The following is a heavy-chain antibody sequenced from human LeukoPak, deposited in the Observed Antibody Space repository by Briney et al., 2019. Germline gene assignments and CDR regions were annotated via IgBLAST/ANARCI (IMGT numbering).Heavy chain of an antibody. D-gene: IGHD4-17*01. CDR2: TY. CDR3: VRSDYGDFKYYFDY. J-gene: IGHJ4*02. Sequence: GESLKISCKGSGYSFTSYWIAWVRQMPGKGLEWMGITYSPSFQGQVTISADKSIRTAHLQWSSLKASDTAMYYCVRSDYGDFKYYFDYWGQGTLVTVSS. CDR1: GYSFTSYW. V-gene: IGHV5-51*01.